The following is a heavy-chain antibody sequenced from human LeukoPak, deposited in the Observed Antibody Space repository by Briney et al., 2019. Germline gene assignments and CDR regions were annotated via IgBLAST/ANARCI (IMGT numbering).Heavy chain of an antibody. Sequence: PSGTLSLTCAVSGGSISSSNWWSWVRQPPGQGLAWIGEIYHSGSTNYNPSLKSRVTISVDKSKNQFSLKLSSVTAADTAVYYCARMVITMVRGVINSFDPWGQGTLVTVSS. CDR3: ARMVITMVRGVINSFDP. CDR2: IYHSGST. V-gene: IGHV4-4*02. D-gene: IGHD3-10*01. CDR1: GGSISSSNW. J-gene: IGHJ5*02.